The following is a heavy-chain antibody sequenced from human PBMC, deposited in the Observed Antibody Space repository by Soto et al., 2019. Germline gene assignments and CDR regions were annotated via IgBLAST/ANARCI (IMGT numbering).Heavy chain of an antibody. J-gene: IGHJ4*02. D-gene: IGHD2-2*02. Sequence: GGSLRLSCAASGFTFNTYAMNWVRQAPGKGLEWVSSISGTGGNTYYADPVKGRFTVSRDNSRNTLNLQMNGLRAEDTAVYYCVKAAALYFFDHWGQGALVTVSS. V-gene: IGHV3-23*01. CDR3: VKAAALYFFDH. CDR2: ISGTGGNT. CDR1: GFTFNTYA.